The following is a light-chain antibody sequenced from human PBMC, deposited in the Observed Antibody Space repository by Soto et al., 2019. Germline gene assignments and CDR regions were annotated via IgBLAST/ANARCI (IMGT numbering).Light chain of an antibody. V-gene: IGKV1-39*01. Sequence: DIQMTQSPSSLSASVGDRVSVTCRTSQNITKCLNWYQEKPGKAPKVLIYVTSNLENGVPSRFSGSGSGTHFTLSIISIQHEDFATYYCQQTFSAPGTFGQGTRVEVK. CDR2: VTS. CDR1: QNITKC. J-gene: IGKJ1*01. CDR3: QQTFSAPGT.